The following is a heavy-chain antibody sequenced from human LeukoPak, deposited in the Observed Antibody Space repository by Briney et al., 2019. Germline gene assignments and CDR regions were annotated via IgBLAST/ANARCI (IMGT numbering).Heavy chain of an antibody. V-gene: IGHV1-24*01. CDR3: ATSLYCGGDCYSSDWFDP. J-gene: IGHJ5*02. CDR1: GYTLTELS. CDR2: FDPEDGET. D-gene: IGHD2-21*02. Sequence: ASVKVSCKVSGYTLTELSMHWVRQAPGKGLEWMGGFDPEDGETIYAQKFQGRVTMTEDTSTDTAYVELSSLRFEDTAVYYCATSLYCGGDCYSSDWFDPWGQGTLVTVSS.